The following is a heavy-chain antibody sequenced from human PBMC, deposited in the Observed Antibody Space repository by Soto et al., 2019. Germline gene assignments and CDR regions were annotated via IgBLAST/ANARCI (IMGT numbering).Heavy chain of an antibody. V-gene: IGHV1-69*02. CDR3: ARGSEGSGTESAFHF. Sequence: QVHLVQSGAEVKKSGSSVKVSCKTSGGTFSTYTVSWVRQAPGQGLEWIGRIIPILDVLTYAQKFQGRVTITADKSTSTAYLELTSLKSEDTAMYYCARGSEGSGTESAFHFWGQGTMVTVSS. J-gene: IGHJ3*01. CDR2: IIPILDVL. D-gene: IGHD2-15*01. CDR1: GGTFSTYT.